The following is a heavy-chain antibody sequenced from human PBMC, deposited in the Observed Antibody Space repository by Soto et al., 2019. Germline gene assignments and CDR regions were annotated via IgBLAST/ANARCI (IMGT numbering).Heavy chain of an antibody. J-gene: IGHJ1*01. Sequence: EVQLVESGGGLVQPGRSLRLSCAGSGFTFDDYAMHWVRQVPGKGLEWVSGINWNSGSIGYGDSVKGRFAISRDNAKNGLHLQLNSLSAEDTAWYYCAQDERINGYCAHLGPWGQGTGVTV. D-gene: IGHD6-25*01. CDR1: GFTFDDYA. CDR3: AQDERINGYCAHLGP. CDR2: INWNSGSI. V-gene: IGHV3-9*01.